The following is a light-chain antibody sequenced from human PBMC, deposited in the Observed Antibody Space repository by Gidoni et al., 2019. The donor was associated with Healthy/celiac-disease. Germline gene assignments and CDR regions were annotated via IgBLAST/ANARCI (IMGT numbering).Light chain of an antibody. J-gene: IGLJ2*01. CDR1: SNNGAGYD. CDR3: QSYDSSLSGSEV. CDR2: GNN. V-gene: IGLV1-40*01. Sequence: QSVLTQPPSVSGAPGQRVTISNSNNGAGYDVHWYQQLPGTAPKLLIYGNNNRPSGVPDRFSGSKSGTSASLAITGLQAEDEADYYCQSYDSSLSGSEVFGGGTKLTVL.